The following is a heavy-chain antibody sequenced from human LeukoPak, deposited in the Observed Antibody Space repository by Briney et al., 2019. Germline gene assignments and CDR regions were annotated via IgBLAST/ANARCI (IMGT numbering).Heavy chain of an antibody. V-gene: IGHV4-34*08. J-gene: IGHJ2*01. Sequence: GSLRLSCAASGFTVSSNYMSWVRQAPGKGLEWIGEINHSGSTNYNPSLKSRVTISVDTSENQFSLKLNSVTAADTAVYYCAKNRESYFDLWGRGTLVTLSS. CDR3: AKNRESYFDL. CDR2: INHSGST. CDR1: GFTVSSNY. D-gene: IGHD3-16*02.